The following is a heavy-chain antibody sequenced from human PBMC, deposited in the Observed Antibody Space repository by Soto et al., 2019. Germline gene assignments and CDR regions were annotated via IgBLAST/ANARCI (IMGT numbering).Heavy chain of an antibody. V-gene: IGHV1-8*01. CDR3: AREDQVEYSSSYYYYYYYYGMDV. CDR1: GYTFTSYD. CDR2: MNPNSGNT. D-gene: IGHD6-6*01. J-gene: IGHJ6*02. Sequence: QVQLVQSGAEVKKPGASVKVSCKASGYTFTSYDINWVRQATGQGLEWMGWMNPNSGNTGYAQKFQGRVTMTRNTSISTAYMELSSLRSEDTAVYYCAREDQVEYSSSYYYYYYYYGMDVWGQGTTVTVSS.